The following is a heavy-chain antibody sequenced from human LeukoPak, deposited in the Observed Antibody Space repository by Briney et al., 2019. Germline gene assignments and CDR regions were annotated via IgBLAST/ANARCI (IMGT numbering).Heavy chain of an antibody. D-gene: IGHD3-10*01. V-gene: IGHV3-48*03. CDR2: VNISGSTI. CDR1: GFTFSSYE. J-gene: IGHJ4*02. CDR3: ARVLYGSGSYYTAPIDY. Sequence: GRSLRLSCAASGFTFSSYEMNWVRLAPGKGLEWVSYVNISGSTISYADSVKGRFTISRDNAKNSLYLQMNSLRAEDTAVYYCARVLYGSGSYYTAPIDYWGQGTLVTVSS.